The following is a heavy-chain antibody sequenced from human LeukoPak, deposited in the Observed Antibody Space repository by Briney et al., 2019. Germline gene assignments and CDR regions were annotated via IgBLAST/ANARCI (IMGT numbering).Heavy chain of an antibody. J-gene: IGHJ3*01. V-gene: IGHV1-2*02. CDR3: TRSPNSYATGWFSSAYDF. CDR1: GYTFSGYY. Sequence: ASVKVSCKASGYTFSGYYIHWVRQAPGQGLEWMGWINTNTGGTKYALKFRGRVTMTSDTSITTAYMELSSLRYDDTALYYCTRSPNSYATGWFSSAYDFWGQGTMVTVSS. CDR2: INTNTGGT. D-gene: IGHD3-9*01.